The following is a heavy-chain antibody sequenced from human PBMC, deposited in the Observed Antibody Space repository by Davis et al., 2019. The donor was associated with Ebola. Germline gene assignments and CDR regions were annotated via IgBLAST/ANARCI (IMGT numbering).Heavy chain of an antibody. CDR1: GFTFSSYS. Sequence: GGSLRPSCAASGFTFSSYSMNWVRQAPGKGLEWVSSISSSSSYIYYADSVKGRFTISRDNAKNSLYLQMNSLRAEDTAVYYCAREAYYYDSSGYHRGSFDYWGQGTLVTVSS. D-gene: IGHD3-22*01. CDR3: AREAYYYDSSGYHRGSFDY. V-gene: IGHV3-21*01. CDR2: ISSSSSYI. J-gene: IGHJ4*02.